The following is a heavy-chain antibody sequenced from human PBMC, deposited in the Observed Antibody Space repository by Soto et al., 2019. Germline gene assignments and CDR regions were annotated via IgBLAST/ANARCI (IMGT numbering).Heavy chain of an antibody. J-gene: IGHJ5*02. D-gene: IGHD3-10*01. V-gene: IGHV4-59*01. CDR2: IYYSGST. CDR1: GGSISSYY. CDR3: ARDLVWFGELGWFDP. Sequence: PSETLSLTCTVSGGSISSYYWSWIRQPPGKGLEWIGYIYYSGSTNYNPSLKSRVTISVDTSKNQFSLKLSSVTAADTAVYYCARDLVWFGELGWFDPWGQGTLVTVSS.